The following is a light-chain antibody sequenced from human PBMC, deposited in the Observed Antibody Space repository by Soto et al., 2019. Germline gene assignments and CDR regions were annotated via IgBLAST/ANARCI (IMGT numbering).Light chain of an antibody. CDR3: LQDINYPWT. CDR1: QSISNH. J-gene: IGKJ1*01. CDR2: AAS. Sequence: IQMTQSPSSLSASVEDRVIITCRASQSISNHLNWYQQKPGKAPKLLIYAASSLQSGVPSRFSGSGSGTDFTLAISSLQPEDSATYYCLQDINYPWTFGQGTKVDIK. V-gene: IGKV1-6*01.